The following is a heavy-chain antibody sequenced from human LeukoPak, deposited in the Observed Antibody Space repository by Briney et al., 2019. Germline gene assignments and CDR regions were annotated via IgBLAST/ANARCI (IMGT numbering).Heavy chain of an antibody. V-gene: IGHV4-4*07. D-gene: IGHD5-18*01. CDR2: IHASRSS. J-gene: IGHJ4*02. CDR1: GVSLTSYH. Sequence: SETLSLTCTVSGVSLTSYHWSWLRQPAGRELEWIGRIHASRSSNYNLSLKSRVTMSVDTSKNQFSLKLTSVTAADTAVYYCARDGLYSYGYSYFDYWGQGTLVTASS. CDR3: ARDGLYSYGYSYFDY.